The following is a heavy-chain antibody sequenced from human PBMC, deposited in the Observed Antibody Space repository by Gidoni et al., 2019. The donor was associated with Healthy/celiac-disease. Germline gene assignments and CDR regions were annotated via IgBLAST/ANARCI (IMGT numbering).Heavy chain of an antibody. Sequence: EVQLVESGGGLVQPGGSLRLSCAASGFTFSRSWMSWFRQAPGKGLEWVANIKQDGSEKYYVDSVKGRFTISRDNAKNSLYLQMNSLRAEDTAVYYCARENPDILTGYYIHYYYGMDVWGQGTTVTVSS. CDR1: GFTFSRSW. V-gene: IGHV3-7*01. D-gene: IGHD3-9*01. CDR2: IKQDGSEK. J-gene: IGHJ6*02. CDR3: ARENPDILTGYYIHYYYGMDV.